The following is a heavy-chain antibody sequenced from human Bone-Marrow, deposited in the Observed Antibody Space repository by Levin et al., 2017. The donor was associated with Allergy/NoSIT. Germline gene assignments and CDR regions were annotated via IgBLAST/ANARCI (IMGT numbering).Heavy chain of an antibody. CDR2: ISAYNGNT. V-gene: IGHV1-18*01. J-gene: IGHJ5*02. CDR1: GYTFTSYG. CDR3: ARDWWSCSSTSCRNGLIAVAGRAGWFDP. Sequence: GESLKISCKASGYTFTSYGISWVRQAPGQGLEWMGWISAYNGNTNYAQKLQGRVTMTTDTSTSTAYMELRSLRSDDTAVYYCARDWWSCSSTSCRNGLIAVAGRAGWFDPWGQGTLVTVSS. D-gene: IGHD2-2*01.